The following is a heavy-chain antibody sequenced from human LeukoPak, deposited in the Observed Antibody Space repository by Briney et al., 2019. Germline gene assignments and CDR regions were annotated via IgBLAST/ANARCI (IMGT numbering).Heavy chain of an antibody. D-gene: IGHD3-10*01. Sequence: ASVKVSCKASGYTFTGYYMHWVRQAPGQGLEWMGWINPNSGGTNYAQKFQGRVTMTRDTSISTAYMELSRLRSDDTAVYYCARGSNGVRLFGRFYYGMNVWGQGTTVTVS. CDR1: GYTFTGYY. CDR2: INPNSGGT. CDR3: ARGSNGVRLFGRFYYGMNV. V-gene: IGHV1-2*02. J-gene: IGHJ6*02.